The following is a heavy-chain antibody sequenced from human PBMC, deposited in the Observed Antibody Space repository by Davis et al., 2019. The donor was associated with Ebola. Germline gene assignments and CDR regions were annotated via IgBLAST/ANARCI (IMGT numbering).Heavy chain of an antibody. CDR1: GFTFSSYG. CDR3: ATHWSGYYEDAFDI. D-gene: IGHD3-3*01. J-gene: IGHJ3*02. CDR2: IRYDGSNK. V-gene: IGHV3-30*02. Sequence: PGGSLRLSCAASGFTFSSYGMHWVRQAPGKGLEWVAFIRYDGSNKYYADSVKGRFTISRHNSKNTLYLQMNSLRAEDTAVYYCATHWSGYYEDAFDIWGQGTMVTVSS.